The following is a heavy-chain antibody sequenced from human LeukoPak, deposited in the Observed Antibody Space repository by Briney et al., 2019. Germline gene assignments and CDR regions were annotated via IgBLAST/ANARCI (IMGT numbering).Heavy chain of an antibody. D-gene: IGHD2-15*01. V-gene: IGHV5-51*01. Sequence: GAPLKISCKGSGSRFTSYWIGWVRQMPGKGLEWMGIIYPGDSDTSYSPSFQGQVTISADQSISTAYLQWSSLKASDTAMYYCARLVGYCSGGSCYHFDYCGQGTLVTVSS. CDR3: ARLVGYCSGGSCYHFDY. J-gene: IGHJ4*02. CDR2: IYPGDSDT. CDR1: GSRFTSYW.